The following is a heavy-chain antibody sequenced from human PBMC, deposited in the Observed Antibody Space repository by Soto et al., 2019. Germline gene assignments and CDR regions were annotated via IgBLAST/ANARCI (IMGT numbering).Heavy chain of an antibody. J-gene: IGHJ4*02. CDR3: PRCAYCSGDSCHSRISDY. V-gene: IGHV1-18*01. CDR1: GYTFINYG. CDR2: ISAYNGNT. D-gene: IGHD2-15*01. Sequence: QVQLVQSGAEVKKPGASVKVSCKASGYTFINYGLSWVRHAPGQGLEWMGWISAYNGNTNYAQKFQGRVTMTTDTTTSTAYMELRSLRSDDTPVYYCPRCAYCSGDSCHSRISDYWGQGTLVGVSS.